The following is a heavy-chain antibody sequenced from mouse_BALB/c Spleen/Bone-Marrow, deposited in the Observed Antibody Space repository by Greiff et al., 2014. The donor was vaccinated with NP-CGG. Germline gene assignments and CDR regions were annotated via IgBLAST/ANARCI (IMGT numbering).Heavy chain of an antibody. CDR2: INSNGGST. V-gene: IGHV5-6-3*01. D-gene: IGHD2-3*01. CDR1: GFTFSSYG. CDR3: ARDGYYVLYAMDY. Sequence: VQLKESGGGLVQPGGSLKLSCAASGFTFSSYGMSWVRQTPDKRLELVATINSNGGSTYYPDSVKGRFTISRDNAKNTLYLQMSSLKSEDTAMYYCARDGYYVLYAMDYWGQGTSVTVSS. J-gene: IGHJ4*01.